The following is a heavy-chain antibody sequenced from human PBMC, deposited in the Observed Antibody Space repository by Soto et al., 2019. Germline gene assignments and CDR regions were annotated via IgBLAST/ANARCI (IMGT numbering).Heavy chain of an antibody. D-gene: IGHD3-22*01. CDR1: GGTFSRYG. Sequence: SVKVSCKASGGTFSRYGISWVRQAPGQGLEWMGGIIPIFGTANYAQKFQGRVTITADESTSTAYMELSSLRSEDTAVYYCARARNDNYYYGMDVWGQGTTVTVSS. V-gene: IGHV1-69*13. CDR2: IIPIFGTA. J-gene: IGHJ6*02. CDR3: ARARNDNYYYGMDV.